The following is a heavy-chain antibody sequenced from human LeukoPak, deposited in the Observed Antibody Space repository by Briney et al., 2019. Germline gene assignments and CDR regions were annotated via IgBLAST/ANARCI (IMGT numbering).Heavy chain of an antibody. J-gene: IGHJ4*02. V-gene: IGHV3-9*01. D-gene: IGHD6-13*01. CDR2: ISWNSGSI. CDR3: AKGNEGYQVDYFDY. Sequence: PGRSLRLSCAASGFTLDDYAMHWVRQAPGKGLEWVSGISWNSGSIGYADSVKGRFTISRDNAKNSLYLQMNSLRAEDTALYYCAKGNEGYQVDYFDYWGQGTLVTVSS. CDR1: GFTLDDYA.